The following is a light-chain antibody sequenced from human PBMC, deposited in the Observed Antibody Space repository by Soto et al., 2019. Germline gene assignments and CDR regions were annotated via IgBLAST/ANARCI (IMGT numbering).Light chain of an antibody. CDR3: SSYTSSSTLV. CDR1: SSDVGGYNY. V-gene: IGLV2-14*01. J-gene: IGLJ2*01. Sequence: QSVLTQPASVSGSPGQSITISCTGTSSDVGGYNYVSWHQQHPGKAPKLMIYEVSNRPSGVSNRFSGPKSGNTASLTISGLQAEDEADYYCSSYTSSSTLVFGGGTKLTVL. CDR2: EVS.